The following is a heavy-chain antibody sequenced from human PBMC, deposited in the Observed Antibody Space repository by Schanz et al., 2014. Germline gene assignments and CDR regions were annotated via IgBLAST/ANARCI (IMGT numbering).Heavy chain of an antibody. CDR1: GYTFTSYG. D-gene: IGHD3-9*01. V-gene: IGHV1-18*01. Sequence: QIQLVQSGPEVKKPGATVKVSCKASGYTFTSYGISWVRQAPGQGLEWMGWISAYNGNTKYPQKLQGRVTMTTDTSTSTAYMELRSLRSDDTAVYYCARDAADFYDILTEEDYWGQGTLVNVSS. J-gene: IGHJ4*02. CDR3: ARDAADFYDILTEEDY. CDR2: ISAYNGNT.